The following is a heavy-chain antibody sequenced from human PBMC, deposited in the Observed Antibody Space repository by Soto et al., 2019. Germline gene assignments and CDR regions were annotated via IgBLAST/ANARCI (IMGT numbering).Heavy chain of an antibody. CDR1: GGTFSSYA. D-gene: IGHD6-19*01. CDR2: IIPIFGTA. CDR3: ARDESAVAGTGDY. Sequence: VQLVQSGAEVQKPGSSVKVSCKASGGTFSSYAISWVRQAPGQGLEWMGGIIPIFGTANYAQKFQGRVTITADESTSTAYMELSSLRSEDTSVSFCARDESAVAGTGDYWGQGTLVTVSS. V-gene: IGHV1-69*01. J-gene: IGHJ4*02.